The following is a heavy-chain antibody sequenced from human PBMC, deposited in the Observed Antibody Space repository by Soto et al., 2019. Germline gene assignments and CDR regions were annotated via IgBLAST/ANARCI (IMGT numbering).Heavy chain of an antibody. V-gene: IGHV4-39*01. CDR2: IYYSGST. D-gene: IGHD1-20*01. CDR1: GGSISSSSYY. CDR3: ALCRVTGKTQLFDY. J-gene: IGHJ4*02. Sequence: SETLSLTCTVSGGSISSSSYYWGWIRQPPGKGLEWIGSIYYSGSTYYNPSLKSRVTISVDTSKNQFSLKLSSVTAADTAVYYCALCRVTGKTQLFDYWGQGTLVTVSS.